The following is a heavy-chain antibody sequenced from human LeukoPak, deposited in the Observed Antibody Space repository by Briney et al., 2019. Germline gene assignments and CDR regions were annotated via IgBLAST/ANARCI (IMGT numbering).Heavy chain of an antibody. CDR1: GGSISNSF. CDR3: ARRLRAESDASPDNWIGP. CDR2: IYYTGSP. J-gene: IGHJ5*02. V-gene: IGHV4-59*08. Sequence: RPSETLSLTCTVSGGSISNSFWNWIRQPPGEGLEWIGHIYYTGSPRYNPSLTSRVTISVDTSSNQFSLTLHSVTAADTTVYYCARRLRAESDASPDNWIGPWGQGALVTVSS. D-gene: IGHD3-16*01.